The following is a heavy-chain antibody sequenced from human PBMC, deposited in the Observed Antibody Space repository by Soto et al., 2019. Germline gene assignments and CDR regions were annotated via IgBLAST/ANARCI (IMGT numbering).Heavy chain of an antibody. V-gene: IGHV3-21*01. Sequence: GGSLRLSCAASGFTFSGYSMNWVRQAPGKGLEWVSSISSSSSYIYYAGSLKGRFTISRDNAKNSLFLQMNSLRAEDTAVYYCARASCSGGRCYSGDLFDYWGQGTLVTVSS. J-gene: IGHJ4*02. CDR2: ISSSSSYI. D-gene: IGHD2-15*01. CDR1: GFTFSGYS. CDR3: ARASCSGGRCYSGDLFDY.